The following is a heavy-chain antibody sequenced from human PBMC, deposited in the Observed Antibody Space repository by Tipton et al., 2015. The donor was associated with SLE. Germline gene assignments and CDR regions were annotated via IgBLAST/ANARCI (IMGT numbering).Heavy chain of an antibody. D-gene: IGHD1-26*01. CDR2: IYPSGSS. J-gene: IGHJ4*02. CDR1: GGSISSGSYA. Sequence: LRLSCAVSGGSISSGSYAWNWIRQSPGKGLEWIGYIYPSGSSHYSPSFKSRLTISVGSSRNEISLMLSSVTAADTAVYYCATSLIVQGIFFDFWGQGTLVTVSS. V-gene: IGHV4-30-2*06. CDR3: ATSLIVQGIFFDF.